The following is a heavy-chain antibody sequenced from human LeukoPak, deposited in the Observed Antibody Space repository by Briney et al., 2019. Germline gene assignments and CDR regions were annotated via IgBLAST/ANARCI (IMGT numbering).Heavy chain of an antibody. CDR2: ISHIDST. D-gene: IGHD2-15*01. CDR1: GGSITTNY. Sequence: SETLSLTCTVSGGSITTNYWSWIRQPPGKGPEWIGYISHIDSTNDNPSLKGRVTISKDTSKNQFSLKVTSVTPADTAVYYCARAGSVAASPIDYWGQGILVIISS. J-gene: IGHJ4*02. CDR3: ARAGSVAASPIDY. V-gene: IGHV4-59*01.